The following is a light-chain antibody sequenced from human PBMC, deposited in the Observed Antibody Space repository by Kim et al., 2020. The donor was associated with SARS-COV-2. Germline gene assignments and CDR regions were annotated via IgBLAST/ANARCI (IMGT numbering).Light chain of an antibody. Sequence: LGQTVRITCQGDSLRSYYANWYQQKPGQAPLLVIYGKNNRPSGIPDRFSGSSSGNIASLTITGAQAEDEADYYCNSRDSSGNHRWVFGGGTKLTVL. J-gene: IGLJ3*02. CDR1: SLRSYY. CDR3: NSRDSSGNHRWV. CDR2: GKN. V-gene: IGLV3-19*01.